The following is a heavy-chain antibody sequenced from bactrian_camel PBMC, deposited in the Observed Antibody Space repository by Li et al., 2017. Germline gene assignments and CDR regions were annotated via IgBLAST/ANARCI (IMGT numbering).Heavy chain of an antibody. CDR2: QDTDGST. D-gene: IGHD2*01. CDR3: KTDRCGRWCSSAY. CDR1: GDTNNKHC. V-gene: IGHV3S53*01. Sequence: QLVESGGGSVQTGGSLRLSCTVSGDTNNKHCIGWFRQAPGKEREGLVAQDTDGSTCYADSVTARFSISKDNSKNTVYLQMNSLKPEDTAMYYCKTDRCGRWCSSAYWGQGTQVTVS. J-gene: IGHJ4*01.